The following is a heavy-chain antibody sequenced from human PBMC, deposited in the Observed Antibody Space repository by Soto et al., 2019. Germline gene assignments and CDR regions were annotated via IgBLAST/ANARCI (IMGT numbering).Heavy chain of an antibody. Sequence: EVQLLVSGGDLVQPGGSLRLSCVASGFTFGSRAMSWVRQAPGEGLEWVSTITDNGGDSKSADSVRGWFAISRDNSKNILYRQMSSLRAEDSAVYYCARGSMDSYPGSRIFDFWVRGTLVTVSS. D-gene: IGHD3-10*01. J-gene: IGHJ4*02. CDR1: GFTFGSRA. CDR2: ITDNGGDS. CDR3: ARGSMDSYPGSRIFDF. V-gene: IGHV3-23*01.